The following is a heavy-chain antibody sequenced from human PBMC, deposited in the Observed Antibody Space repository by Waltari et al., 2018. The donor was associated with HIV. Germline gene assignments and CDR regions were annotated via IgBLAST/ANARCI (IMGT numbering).Heavy chain of an antibody. Sequence: QVQLVQSGTEVKRPGSSVKVSCRASGGTFNSYGINWVRQAPGQGLEWMGGIVPMFGTSSPAQKFQGRVSLTAVESTSTAYLELSSLTSEDTAMYYCATQAFNYDMFNGPFDYWGRGTLVTVSS. J-gene: IGHJ4*02. D-gene: IGHD3-9*01. V-gene: IGHV1-69*12. CDR1: GGTFNSYG. CDR2: IVPMFGTS. CDR3: ATQAFNYDMFNGPFDY.